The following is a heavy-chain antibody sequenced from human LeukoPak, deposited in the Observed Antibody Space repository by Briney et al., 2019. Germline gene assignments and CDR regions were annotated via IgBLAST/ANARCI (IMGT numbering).Heavy chain of an antibody. D-gene: IGHD2-2*01. CDR1: GFTFSSYA. CDR3: AKDRAVSSTTYYYYYGMDV. J-gene: IGHJ6*02. CDR2: ISGSGGST. Sequence: GGSLRLSCAASGFTFSSYAMSWVRQAPGKGLEWVSAISGSGGSTYYADSVKGRFTISRDNSKNTLYLQMNSLRAEDTAVYYCAKDRAVSSTTYYYYYGMDVWGQGTTVTVSS. V-gene: IGHV3-23*01.